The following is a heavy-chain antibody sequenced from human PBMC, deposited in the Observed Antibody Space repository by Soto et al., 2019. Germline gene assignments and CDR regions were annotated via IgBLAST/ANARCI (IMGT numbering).Heavy chain of an antibody. V-gene: IGHV5-51*01. Sequence: DSLKSSCKGSGYSFTSYWIGWVRQMPGKGLEWMGIIYPGDSDTRYSPSFEGQVSISADNSISTAYLQWSSLKASDTAMYYCPRQYVWGSSRHYGMDVWGQGTRVTASS. D-gene: IGHD3-16*02. CDR2: IYPGDSDT. CDR3: PRQYVWGSSRHYGMDV. J-gene: IGHJ6*02. CDR1: GYSFTSYW.